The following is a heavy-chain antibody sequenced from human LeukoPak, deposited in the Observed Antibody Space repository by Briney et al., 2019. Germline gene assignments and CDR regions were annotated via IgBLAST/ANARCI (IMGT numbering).Heavy chain of an antibody. J-gene: IGHJ4*02. CDR2: ISSSSSYI. V-gene: IGHV3-21*01. Sequence: GGSLRLSCAASGFTFSNYWMNWVRQAPGKGLEWVSSISSSSSYIYYADSVKGRFTISRDNAKNSLYLQMNSLRAEDTAVYYCARGFHEGRFDYWGQGTLVTVSS. CDR1: GFTFSNYW. CDR3: ARGFHEGRFDY. D-gene: IGHD3-3*01.